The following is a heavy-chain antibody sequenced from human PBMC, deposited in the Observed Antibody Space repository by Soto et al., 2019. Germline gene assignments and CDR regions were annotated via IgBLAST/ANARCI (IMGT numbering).Heavy chain of an antibody. CDR2: IIPIFGTA. D-gene: IGHD6-13*01. Sequence: QVQLVQSGAEVKKPGSSVKISCKASGGTFSSYAISWVRQAPGQGLEWMGGIIPIFGTANYAQKFQGRVTITADESTSTDYMELSSLRSEDTAVYYCARVARLGRSSWYFDYWGQGTLVTVS. J-gene: IGHJ4*02. CDR3: ARVARLGRSSWYFDY. V-gene: IGHV1-69*01. CDR1: GGTFSSYA.